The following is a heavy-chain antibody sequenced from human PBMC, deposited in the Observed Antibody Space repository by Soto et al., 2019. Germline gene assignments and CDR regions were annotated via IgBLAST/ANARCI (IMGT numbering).Heavy chain of an antibody. CDR2: IIPIFGTA. V-gene: IGHV1-69*01. CDR3: ARAGVVVQDAIFDY. CDR1: GGTFSSYA. J-gene: IGHJ4*02. D-gene: IGHD2-21*01. Sequence: QVQLVQSGAEVKKPGSSVKVSCKASGGTFSSYAISWVRQAPGQGLEWMGWIIPIFGTANYAQKFQGRVKITADESTSTAYLELSSLRYEDTAVYYCARAGVVVQDAIFDYWGQGTLVTVSS.